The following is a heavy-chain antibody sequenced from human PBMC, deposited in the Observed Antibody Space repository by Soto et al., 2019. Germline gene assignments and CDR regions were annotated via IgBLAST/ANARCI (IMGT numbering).Heavy chain of an antibody. V-gene: IGHV4-39*01. D-gene: IGHD6-6*01. Sequence: SETLSLTCTVSGGSISSSSYYWGWIRQPPGKGLEWIGSIYYSGSTYYNPSLKSRVTISVDTSKNQFSLKLSSVTAADTAVYYCARYEAARFYYGMDVWGQGTTVT. CDR3: ARYEAARFYYGMDV. J-gene: IGHJ6*02. CDR2: IYYSGST. CDR1: GGSISSSSYY.